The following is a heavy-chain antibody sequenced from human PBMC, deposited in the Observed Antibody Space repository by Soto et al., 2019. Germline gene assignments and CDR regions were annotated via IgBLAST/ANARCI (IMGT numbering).Heavy chain of an antibody. D-gene: IGHD3-3*01. CDR3: TKRRNVLRFLEWSSGMEV. V-gene: IGHV3-30*18. J-gene: IGHJ6*02. Sequence: GGSLRLSCAASGFTFSNYGMHWVRQAPGKGLEWVAFISDDGSTKYYADSMKGRLTMSRDNSKRTLYLQMSSLRVEDTAVYYCTKRRNVLRFLEWSSGMEVWVQGTTVTVSS. CDR2: ISDDGSTK. CDR1: GFTFSNYG.